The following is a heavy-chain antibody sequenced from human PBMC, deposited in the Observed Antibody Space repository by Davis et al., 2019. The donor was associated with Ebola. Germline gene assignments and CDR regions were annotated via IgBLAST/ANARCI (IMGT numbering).Heavy chain of an antibody. CDR1: GYTFTSYD. CDR3: AKVAVPYYDFWSGASPPEDS. CDR2: MNPNSGNT. Sequence: AASVKVSCKASGYTFTSYDINWVRQATGQGLEWMGRMNPNSGNTGYEQKFQGRVIMTRNTSISTAYMELSSLRSEDTAVYYCAKVAVPYYDFWSGASPPEDSWGQGTLVTVSS. D-gene: IGHD3-3*01. J-gene: IGHJ4*02. V-gene: IGHV1-8*01.